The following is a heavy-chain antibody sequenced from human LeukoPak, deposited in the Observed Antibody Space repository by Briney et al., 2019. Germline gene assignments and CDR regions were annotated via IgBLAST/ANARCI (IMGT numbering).Heavy chain of an antibody. J-gene: IGHJ4*02. V-gene: IGHV5-51*01. CDR1: GYSFSSNW. CDR3: ARRRYSSSFDY. CDR2: IYPGDSDT. Sequence: GESLKISCKGSGYSFSSNWIGWVRQMPGKGLEWMGIIYPGDSDTRYSPSFQGQVTISADKSISTAFLQWSSLKASDTAMYYCARRRYSSSFDYWSQGTLVTVSS. D-gene: IGHD6-6*01.